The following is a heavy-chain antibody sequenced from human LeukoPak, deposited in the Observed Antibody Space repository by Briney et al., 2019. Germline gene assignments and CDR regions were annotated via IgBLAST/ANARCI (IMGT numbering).Heavy chain of an antibody. Sequence: ASVKVSCKASGYRFSDRSDYHLHWVRQAPGQGPEWVGRLNPKIGDTYYAQKFQGRVTFTGDTSINTVYMELSSLRSDDTAMYYCVRDQRSTSCPIGGCYYYMDVWGKGTTVTVSS. J-gene: IGHJ6*03. D-gene: IGHD2-2*01. CDR1: GYRFSDRSDYH. V-gene: IGHV1-2*06. CDR3: VRDQRSTSCPIGGCYYYMDV. CDR2: LNPKIGDT.